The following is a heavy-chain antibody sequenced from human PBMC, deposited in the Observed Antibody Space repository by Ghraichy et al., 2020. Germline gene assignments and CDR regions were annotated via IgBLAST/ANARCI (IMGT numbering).Heavy chain of an antibody. V-gene: IGHV3-11*01. D-gene: IGHD6-19*01. J-gene: IGHJ2*01. Sequence: GGSLRLSCAASGFTFSDYYMSWIRQAPGKGLEWVSDISFSGSPIYYADSVKGRFTISRDNAKNSLYLQMNSLRAEDTAVYYCARVNIEAVALNWYLDLWGRGTLVTVSS. CDR3: ARVNIEAVALNWYLDL. CDR1: GFTFSDYY. CDR2: ISFSGSPI.